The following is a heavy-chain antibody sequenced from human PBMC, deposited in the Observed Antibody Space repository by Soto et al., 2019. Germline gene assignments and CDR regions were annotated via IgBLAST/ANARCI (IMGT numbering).Heavy chain of an antibody. J-gene: IGHJ4*02. V-gene: IGHV5-51*01. D-gene: IGHD3-16*02. Sequence: GESLKISCKGSGYSFTSYWIGWVRQMPGKGLEWMGIIYPGDSDTRYSPSFQGRVTISADKSISTAYLQWSSLKASDTAMYYCARAAMDPRFMITFGGVIVRVPLDYWGQGTLVTVSS. CDR2: IYPGDSDT. CDR1: GYSFTSYW. CDR3: ARAAMDPRFMITFGGVIVRVPLDY.